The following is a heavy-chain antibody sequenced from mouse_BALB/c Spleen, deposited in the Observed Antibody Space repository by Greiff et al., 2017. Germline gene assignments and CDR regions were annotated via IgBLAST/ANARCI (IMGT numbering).Heavy chain of an antibody. Sequence: EVQRVESGGGLVKPGGSLKLSCAASGFTFSSYAMSWVRQSPEKRLEWVAEISSGGSYTYYPDTVTGRFTISRDNAKNTLYLEMSSLRSEDTAMYYCARRDYGNSFLYYFDYWGQGTTLTVSS. CDR1: GFTFSSYA. J-gene: IGHJ2*01. CDR3: ARRDYGNSFLYYFDY. V-gene: IGHV5-9-4*01. CDR2: ISSGGSYT. D-gene: IGHD2-1*01.